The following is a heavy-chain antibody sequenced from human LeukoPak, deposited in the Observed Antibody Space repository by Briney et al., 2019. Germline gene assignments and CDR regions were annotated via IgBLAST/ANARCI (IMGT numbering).Heavy chain of an antibody. J-gene: IGHJ4*02. D-gene: IGHD6-13*01. Sequence: GSLTLSCAASRFTFSSYAMSWVRQAPGQGLEWVSGVNDSGGSTYYADSVKGRFTISRDNSKNNLYLQMMSLEAEAAAVYYCARDRAAATDYTAYWSQRTLVTASS. CDR1: RFTFSSYA. CDR2: VNDSGGST. V-gene: IGHV3-23*01. CDR3: ARDRAAATDYTAY.